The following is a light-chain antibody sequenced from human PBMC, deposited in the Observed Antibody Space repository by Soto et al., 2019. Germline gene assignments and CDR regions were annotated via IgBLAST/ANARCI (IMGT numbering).Light chain of an antibody. J-gene: IGKJ4*01. CDR2: KAS. CDR1: QSISSW. CDR3: QQDNSYPT. Sequence: DIQMTQSPSTLSASVGDRVTITCRASQSISSWLAWYQQKPGKAPKLLIYKASSLDSGDPSRFSGSGSGTEFTLTIRSLQTDDFATYYCQQDNSYPTFGGGTKVEIK. V-gene: IGKV1-5*03.